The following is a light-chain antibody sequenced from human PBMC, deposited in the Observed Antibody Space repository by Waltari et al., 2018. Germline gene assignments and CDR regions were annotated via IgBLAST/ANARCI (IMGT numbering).Light chain of an antibody. V-gene: IGKV4-1*01. Sequence: DIVMIQSPDSWAVSLGEMATLTCNATQNFLYNSNNKDYLAWYQQKPGQPPKLLIYWATTRESGVPDRFSGSGSGTDFTLTISSLQAEDVAVYYCQQYHNTPSFTFGPGTKVEIK. CDR2: WAT. CDR3: QQYHNTPSFT. J-gene: IGKJ3*01. CDR1: QNFLYNSNNKDY.